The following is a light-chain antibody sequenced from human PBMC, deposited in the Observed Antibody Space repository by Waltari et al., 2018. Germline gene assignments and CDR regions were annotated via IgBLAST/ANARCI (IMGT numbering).Light chain of an antibody. Sequence: QSVLTQPASVSGSPGQSITISCTGTSSDLGTYNYVSWYQQHPGRAPKLIIFDVNVRPSCVSNRFAGSKAGNTAFLTISGLQTEDEGHFYCCSYTTTGPVVFGGGTKLTVL. V-gene: IGLV2-14*03. CDR2: DVN. CDR1: SSDLGTYNY. CDR3: CSYTTTGPVV. J-gene: IGLJ2*01.